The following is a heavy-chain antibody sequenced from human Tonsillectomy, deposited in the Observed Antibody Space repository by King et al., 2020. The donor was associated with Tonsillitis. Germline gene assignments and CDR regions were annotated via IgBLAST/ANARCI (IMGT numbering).Heavy chain of an antibody. D-gene: IGHD2-21*02. CDR2: ISSSSSTI. Sequence: VQLVESGGGLVQPGGSLRLSCAASGFTFSSYNMNWVRQAPGKGLEWVSYISSSSSTIYYADSVKGRFTISRDNAKNSLYLQMNSLRGEDTAVYYCASVGAYCSGDCYSHVDYWGQGTLVTVSS. CDR3: ASVGAYCSGDCYSHVDY. J-gene: IGHJ4*02. V-gene: IGHV3-48*01. CDR1: GFTFSSYN.